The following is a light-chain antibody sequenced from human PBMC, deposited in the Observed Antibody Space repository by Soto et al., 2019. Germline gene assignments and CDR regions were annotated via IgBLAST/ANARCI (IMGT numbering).Light chain of an antibody. CDR1: QSVSSSY. CDR3: QQYGGSPPLT. CDR2: GAS. V-gene: IGKV3-20*01. Sequence: IVLTQSPGTLSLSPGVRATLSCRASQSVSSSYLAWYQQKPGQAPRLLIYGASSRATGIPDRFSGSGSGTDFTLTISRLEPEDFAVYYCQQYGGSPPLTFGGGTKVEIK. J-gene: IGKJ4*01.